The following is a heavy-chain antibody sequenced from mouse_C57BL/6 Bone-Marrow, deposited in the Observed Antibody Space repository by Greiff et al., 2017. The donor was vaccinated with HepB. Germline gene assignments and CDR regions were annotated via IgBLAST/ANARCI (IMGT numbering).Heavy chain of an antibody. CDR1: GFNIKDDY. Sequence: VQLQQSGAELVRPGASVKLSCTASGFNIKDDYMHWVKQRPEQGLEWIGWIDPENGDTEYASKFQGKATITADTTSNTAYLQLSSLTSEDTAVYYCTTLYGFDYWGRGTTLTVSS. CDR3: TTLYGFDY. J-gene: IGHJ2*01. CDR2: IDPENGDT. V-gene: IGHV14-4*01. D-gene: IGHD1-1*01.